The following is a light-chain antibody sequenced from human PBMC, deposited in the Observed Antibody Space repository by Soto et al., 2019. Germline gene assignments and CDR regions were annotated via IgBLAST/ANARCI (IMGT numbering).Light chain of an antibody. Sequence: EIVLTQSPGTLSVSPGERATLSCRATQSLSRGYLAWYQQKPGQAPRLLIYSASNRATGIPDRFIGSGSGTDFTLTISRVEPEDFAVYYCQQYESPPPFIIGTGTKVDFK. CDR1: QSLSRGY. CDR2: SAS. V-gene: IGKV3-20*01. CDR3: QQYESPPPFI. J-gene: IGKJ3*01.